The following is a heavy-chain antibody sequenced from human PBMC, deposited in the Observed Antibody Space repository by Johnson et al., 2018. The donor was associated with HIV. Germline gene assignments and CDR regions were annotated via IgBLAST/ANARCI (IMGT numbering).Heavy chain of an antibody. Sequence: VQLLESGGGVVQPGRSLRLSCAASGFTFSGYGMHWVRQAPGKGLEWVALIWYDGSNKYYADSVKCRFTISRDNSKNTLYLQMNSLRAEDTAVYYCARGRKDVGAADGLDNDAFDMWGQGTLVTISS. J-gene: IGHJ3*02. V-gene: IGHV3-33*01. D-gene: IGHD6-13*01. CDR2: IWYDGSNK. CDR1: GFTFSGYG. CDR3: ARGRKDVGAADGLDNDAFDM.